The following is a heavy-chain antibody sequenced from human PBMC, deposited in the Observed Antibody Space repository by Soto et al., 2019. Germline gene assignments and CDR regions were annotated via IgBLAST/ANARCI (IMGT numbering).Heavy chain of an antibody. D-gene: IGHD2-2*02. J-gene: IGHJ4*02. CDR2: TDYSGST. CDR3: ARADRQYCSVSTCYIFDH. CDR1: GASVSSDSYY. V-gene: IGHV4-61*01. Sequence: KASETLSLTCIVSGASVSSDSYYWTWIRQPPGKGLEWIGYTDYSGSTKYNPSLKSRVTISVDTSKNQFSLRVSSVTAADTAMYYCARADRQYCSVSTCYIFDHWGQGTQVTVSS.